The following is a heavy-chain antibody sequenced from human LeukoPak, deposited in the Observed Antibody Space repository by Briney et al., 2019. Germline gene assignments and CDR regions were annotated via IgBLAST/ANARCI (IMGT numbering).Heavy chain of an antibody. Sequence: PSETLSLICTVSGGSISSYYWSWIRQPPGKGLEWIGYIYYSGSTNYNPSLKSRVTISVDTSKNQFSLKLSSVTAADTAVYYCAKDLGVEGAEIFDYWGQGTLVTVSS. V-gene: IGHV4-59*08. D-gene: IGHD2-8*01. CDR1: GGSISSYY. CDR2: IYYSGST. CDR3: AKDLGVEGAEIFDY. J-gene: IGHJ4*02.